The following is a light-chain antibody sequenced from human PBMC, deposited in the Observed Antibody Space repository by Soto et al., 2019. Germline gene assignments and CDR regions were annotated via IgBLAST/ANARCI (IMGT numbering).Light chain of an antibody. CDR1: SGHSTNA. J-gene: IGLJ2*01. Sequence: QSVLTQSPSASASLGASVKFTCTLSSGHSTNAVAWHQQQPAKGPRYLMKLNSDGSHTKGDGIPDRFSGSSSGAERYLTIASLRSEDEAEYYCQTWGTGTVVFGGGTKLTVL. V-gene: IGLV4-69*01. CDR3: QTWGTGTVV. CDR2: LNSDGSH.